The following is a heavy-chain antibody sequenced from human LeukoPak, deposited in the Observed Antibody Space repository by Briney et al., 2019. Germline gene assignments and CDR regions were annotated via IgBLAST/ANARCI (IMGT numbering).Heavy chain of an antibody. CDR3: AKASSTSSWATSD. J-gene: IGHJ4*02. CDR2: ISWNSDII. Sequence: PGGSLRLSCAASGFTFDDYGMHWVRQAPGKGLEWVSGISWNSDIIGYADSVKGRFAISRDNAKSSLYLQMNSLRVEDTALYHCAKASSTSSWATSDWGQGILVTVSS. D-gene: IGHD6-6*01. V-gene: IGHV3-9*01. CDR1: GFTFDDYG.